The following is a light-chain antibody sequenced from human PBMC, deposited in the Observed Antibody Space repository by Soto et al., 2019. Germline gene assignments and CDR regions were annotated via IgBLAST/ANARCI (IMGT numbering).Light chain of an antibody. CDR2: AAS. CDR3: QQYRTYPYT. Sequence: DIQMTQSPSSLSASVGDRVNITCRASQDISNYLTWFQQKPGKAPKSLIYAASNLQSGVPSRFSGSGSGTDFTLTISSLQPEDFATYYCQQYRTYPYTFGPGTKVDIK. CDR1: QDISNY. V-gene: IGKV1-16*01. J-gene: IGKJ3*01.